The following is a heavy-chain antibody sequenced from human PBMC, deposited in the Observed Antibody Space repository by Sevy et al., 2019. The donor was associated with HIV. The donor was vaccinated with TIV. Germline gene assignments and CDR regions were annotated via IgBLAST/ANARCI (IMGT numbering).Heavy chain of an antibody. Sequence: GGSLRLSCAASGFTFSSYAMHWVRQAPGKGLEWVAVISYDGSKKYHADSVKGRFTISRDNSKNTLYLQRNSLRAEDTAVYYCARASPMCGSNPADYYGMDVRGQGTTVTVSS. CDR1: GFTFSSYA. J-gene: IGHJ6*02. D-gene: IGHD3-10*02. V-gene: IGHV3-30-3*01. CDR2: ISYDGSKK. CDR3: ARASPMCGSNPADYYGMDV.